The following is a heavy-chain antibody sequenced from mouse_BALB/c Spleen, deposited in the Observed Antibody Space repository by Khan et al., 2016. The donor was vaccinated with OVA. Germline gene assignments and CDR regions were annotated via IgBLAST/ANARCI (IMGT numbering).Heavy chain of an antibody. J-gene: IGHJ1*01. CDR2: ISYSGST. V-gene: IGHV3-2*02. CDR3: ARRAYYANWYFDV. D-gene: IGHD1-1*02. CDR1: GYSIPSNYA. Sequence: EVKLEESGPGLVNPSQSLSLPCTVTGYSIPSNYAWNWIRQFPGNKLEWMGYISYSGSTSSNPSLKSRISITRAPSKNQFFLQLNSVTTGDTATYYCARRAYYANWYFDVGGEGTTVTVSS.